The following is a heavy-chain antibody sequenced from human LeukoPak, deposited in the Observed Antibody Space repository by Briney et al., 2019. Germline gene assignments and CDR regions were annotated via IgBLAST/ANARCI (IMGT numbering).Heavy chain of an antibody. V-gene: IGHV1-18*01. D-gene: IGHD2-2*01. CDR3: ARRGYCSSTSCHPWFDP. Sequence: GASVKVSCKASGYTFTSYGISWVRQAPGQGLEWMGWNSAYNGNTNYAQKLQGRVTMTTDTSTSTAYMELRSLRSDDTAVYYCARRGYCSSTSCHPWFDPWGQGTLVTVSS. J-gene: IGHJ5*02. CDR2: NSAYNGNT. CDR1: GYTFTSYG.